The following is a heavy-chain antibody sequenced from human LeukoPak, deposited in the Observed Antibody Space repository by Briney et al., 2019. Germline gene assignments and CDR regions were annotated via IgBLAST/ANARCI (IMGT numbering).Heavy chain of an antibody. Sequence: GGSLRLSCAASGFTFDDYAMHWVRQAPGKGLEWVSGISWNSGSIGYADSVKGRFTISRDNAKNSLYLQMNSLRAEDTALYYCAKDRGDYYDSSSMDYWGQGTLVTVSS. D-gene: IGHD3-22*01. J-gene: IGHJ4*02. CDR3: AKDRGDYYDSSSMDY. CDR1: GFTFDDYA. CDR2: ISWNSGSI. V-gene: IGHV3-9*01.